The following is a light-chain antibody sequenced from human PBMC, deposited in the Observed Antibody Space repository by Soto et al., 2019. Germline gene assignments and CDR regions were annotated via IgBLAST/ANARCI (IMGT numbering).Light chain of an antibody. Sequence: EIVLTQSPGTLSLSPGERATLSCRASQSVNSIYLAWYQQKPGQAPRLLIFDASSRATGIPDRFSGSGSGTDFTLTSSRLEPEDCAVYYCQQYGGSPYTFGQGTKLEIK. CDR2: DAS. CDR3: QQYGGSPYT. J-gene: IGKJ2*01. V-gene: IGKV3-20*01. CDR1: QSVNSIY.